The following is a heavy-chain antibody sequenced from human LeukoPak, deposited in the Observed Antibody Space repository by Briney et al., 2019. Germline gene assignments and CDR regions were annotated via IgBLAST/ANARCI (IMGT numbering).Heavy chain of an antibody. Sequence: PSETLSLTCAVSGYSISSGYYWGWIRQPPGKGLEWIGSTYHSGSTYYYPSLKSRVTISLDTSNNQFSLKLTSVTAADTAVYYCARGAYCSGATCYRSYDCYYMDVWGRGTTVTVAS. CDR1: GYSISSGYY. V-gene: IGHV4-38-2*01. CDR3: ARGAYCSGATCYRSYDCYYMDV. J-gene: IGHJ6*03. D-gene: IGHD2-15*01. CDR2: TYHSGST.